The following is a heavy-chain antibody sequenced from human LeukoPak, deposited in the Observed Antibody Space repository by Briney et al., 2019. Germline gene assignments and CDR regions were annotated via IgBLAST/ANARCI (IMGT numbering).Heavy chain of an antibody. CDR1: GITLSNYG. J-gene: IGHJ4*02. D-gene: IGHD5-12*01. CDR2: LHADGNEK. CDR3: AGGGYSFDY. V-gene: IGHV3-7*01. Sequence: PGGSLRLSCAVSGITLSNYGMSWVRQAPGKGLEWVARLHADGNEKYFLGSVKGRFTVSRDNAKNLLYLQMNSLTVEDTAVYFCAGGGYSFDYLGQGTLVTVSS.